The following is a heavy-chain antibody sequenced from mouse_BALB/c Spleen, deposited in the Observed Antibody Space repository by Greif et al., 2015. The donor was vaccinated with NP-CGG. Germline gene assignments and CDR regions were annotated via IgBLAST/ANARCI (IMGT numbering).Heavy chain of an antibody. CDR3: VRDRGDYAGYFDY. CDR1: GFTFNTNA. Sequence: EVKLVESGGGLVQPKGSLKLSCAASGFTFNTNAMNWLRQAPGKGLEWVARIRSKSNNYATYYADSVKDRFTISRDDSQSMLYLQMNNLKTEDTAMYYCVRDRGDYAGYFDYWGQGTTLTVSS. J-gene: IGHJ2*01. CDR2: IRSKSNNYAT. D-gene: IGHD2-4*01. V-gene: IGHV10S3*01.